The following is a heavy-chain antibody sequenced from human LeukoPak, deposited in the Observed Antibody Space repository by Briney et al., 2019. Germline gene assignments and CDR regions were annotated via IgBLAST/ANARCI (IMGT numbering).Heavy chain of an antibody. J-gene: IGHJ6*04. CDR3: ARVDPSGDTPFLMDV. Sequence: QPGGSLRLSCAASGFTFSSYAMHRVRQAPGKGLEWVAVISYDGSNKYYADSVKGRFTISRDNSKNTLYLQMNSLRAEDTAVYYCARVDPSGDTPFLMDVWGKGTTVTVSS. CDR2: ISYDGSNK. V-gene: IGHV3-30*01. CDR1: GFTFSSYA. D-gene: IGHD1-26*01.